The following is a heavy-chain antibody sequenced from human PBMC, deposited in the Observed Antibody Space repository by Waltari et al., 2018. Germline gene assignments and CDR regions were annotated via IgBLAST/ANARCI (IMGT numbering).Heavy chain of an antibody. V-gene: IGHV4-38-2*02. Sequence: QVQLQESGPGLVKPSETLSLTCAVSGYSISSGYYWGWIRQPPGKGLEWIGSIYHSGSTYYNPSLKSRVTISVDTAKNQFSLKLSSVTAADTAVYYCARENDFWSGYYSGDYWGQGTLVTVSS. D-gene: IGHD3-3*01. CDR3: ARENDFWSGYYSGDY. CDR1: GYSISSGYY. CDR2: IYHSGST. J-gene: IGHJ4*02.